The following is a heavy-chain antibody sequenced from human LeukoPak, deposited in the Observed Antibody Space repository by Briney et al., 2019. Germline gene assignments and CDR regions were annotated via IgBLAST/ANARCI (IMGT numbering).Heavy chain of an antibody. CDR3: ASSGPDDY. CDR1: GFSFSDFA. D-gene: IGHD6-19*01. V-gene: IGHV3-30-3*01. CDR2: ISYDGNNK. Sequence: GRSLRLSCAASGFSFSDFAMHWVRQAPGKGLDWVAVISYDGNNKYYADSVKGRFTISRDNSKNTLYLQINTLRAEDTAVYYCASSGPDDYWGQGTLVTVSS. J-gene: IGHJ4*02.